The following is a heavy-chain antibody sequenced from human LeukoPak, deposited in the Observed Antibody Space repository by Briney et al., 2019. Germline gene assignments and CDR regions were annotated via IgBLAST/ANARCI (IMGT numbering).Heavy chain of an antibody. CDR1: GFTFREFA. CDR2: IRSSIYGGTP. Sequence: GGSLRLSCTPSGFTFREFAVSWFRPAPGKGLEWIGFIRSSIYGGTPKAAASVKGRFIFSRDDSKGVAYLRMNSLKTDDTAVYYCSREWGNGNDLRPDSWGQGTLVTVSS. CDR3: SREWGNGNDLRPDS. V-gene: IGHV3-49*03. J-gene: IGHJ4*02. D-gene: IGHD1-1*01.